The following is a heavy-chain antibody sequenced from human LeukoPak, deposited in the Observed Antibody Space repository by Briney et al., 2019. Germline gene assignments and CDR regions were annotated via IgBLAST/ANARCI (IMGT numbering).Heavy chain of an antibody. V-gene: IGHV1-69*13. D-gene: IGHD2/OR15-2a*01. Sequence: SVKVSCKASGGTFSSYAISWVRQAPGQGLEWMGGIIPIFGTANYAQKFQGRVTITADESTSTAYMELSSLRSEDTAVYYCARALPSIDAFDIWGQGTMVTVSS. CDR3: ARALPSIDAFDI. CDR2: IIPIFGTA. CDR1: GGTFSSYA. J-gene: IGHJ3*02.